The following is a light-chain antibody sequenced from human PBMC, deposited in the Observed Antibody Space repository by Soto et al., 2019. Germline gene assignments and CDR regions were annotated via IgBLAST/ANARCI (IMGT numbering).Light chain of an antibody. CDR3: QQYGSSPVT. CDR2: GAS. CDR1: QSVSSSF. Sequence: EIVLTQAPGTLSLSPGERATLSCRASQSVSSSFLAWYQQKPGQAPRLLIYGASSRATGIPDRFSGSGSGTDFTLTISRLEPEDFAIYYCQQYGSSPVTFGQGTRLEIK. V-gene: IGKV3-20*01. J-gene: IGKJ5*01.